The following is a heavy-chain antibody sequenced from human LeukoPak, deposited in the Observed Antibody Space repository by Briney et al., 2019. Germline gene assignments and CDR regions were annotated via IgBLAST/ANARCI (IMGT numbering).Heavy chain of an antibody. D-gene: IGHD6-19*01. J-gene: IGHJ5*01. CDR2: IIPIFGTA. CDR3: ARAPSYSSNWYDY. Sequence: ASVKVSCKASGGTFRSYAISWVRQAPGQGLEWMGRIIPIFGTAKYAQKFQGRVTITTDESTSTACVELSSLTSEDTAVYYCARAPSYSSNWYDYWGRGTLVTVSS. CDR1: GGTFRSYA. V-gene: IGHV1-69*05.